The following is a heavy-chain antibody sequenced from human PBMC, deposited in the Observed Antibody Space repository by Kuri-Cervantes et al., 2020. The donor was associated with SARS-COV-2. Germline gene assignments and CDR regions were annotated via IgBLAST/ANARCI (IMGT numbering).Heavy chain of an antibody. D-gene: IGHD6-19*01. CDR2: IYTSGST. CDR1: GGSISSGSYY. J-gene: IGHJ4*02. V-gene: IGHV4-61*02. Sequence: SETLSLTCTVSGGSISSGSYYWSWIRQPAGKGLEWIGRIYTSGSTNYNPSLKSRVTISVDTSKNQFSLNLSSVTAADTAVYYCARGIAVAGAKYFDYWGQGTLVTVSS. CDR3: ARGIAVAGAKYFDY.